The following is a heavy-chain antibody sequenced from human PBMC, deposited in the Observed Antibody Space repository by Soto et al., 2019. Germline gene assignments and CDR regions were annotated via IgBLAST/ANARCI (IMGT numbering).Heavy chain of an antibody. CDR2: ISAYNGNT. D-gene: IGHD3-10*01. J-gene: IGHJ4*02. CDR3: ARDQESITDRVLQY. Sequence: ASVKVSCKASGDTFASFGFSWVRQAPGQGLEWLGWISAYNGNTHYAQKVRDRVTLTTDTSTNTAYMELRSLTSDDTAVYYCARDQESITDRVLQYWGQGTRVTVSS. CDR1: GDTFASFG. V-gene: IGHV1-18*01.